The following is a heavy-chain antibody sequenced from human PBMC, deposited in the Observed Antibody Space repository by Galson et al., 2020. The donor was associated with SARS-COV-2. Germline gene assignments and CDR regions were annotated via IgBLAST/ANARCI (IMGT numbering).Heavy chain of an antibody. V-gene: IGHV3-33*01. CDR1: GFTFSNYG. D-gene: IGHD2-2*01. J-gene: IGHJ6*02. Sequence: QLGESLKISCAASGFTFSNYGMHWVRQAPGKGLEWVAVIWYDGSNKYYADSVKGRFTISRDNSKNTLYLQMNSLRAKDTAVYYCARDSPWSRTGDYYGMDVWGQGTTVTVSS. CDR2: IWYDGSNK. CDR3: ARDSPWSRTGDYYGMDV.